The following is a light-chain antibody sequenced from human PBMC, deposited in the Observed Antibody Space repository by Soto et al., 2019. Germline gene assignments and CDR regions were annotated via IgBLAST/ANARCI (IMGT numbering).Light chain of an antibody. J-gene: IGLJ1*01. CDR1: SSDVGNYNL. Sequence: QSALTQPASVSGSPGQSITISCTGTSSDVGNYNLVSWYQQHPAKAPKLLIYEGNKRPSAVSYRFSGSESGNTASLTISGLQAEDEADYYCCSYAGGGTYVFGSGTKV. CDR3: CSYAGGGTYV. CDR2: EGN. V-gene: IGLV2-23*01.